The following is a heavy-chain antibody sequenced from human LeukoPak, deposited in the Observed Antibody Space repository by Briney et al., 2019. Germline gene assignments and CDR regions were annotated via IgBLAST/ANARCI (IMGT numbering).Heavy chain of an antibody. CDR2: INPKSGRT. J-gene: IGHJ6*03. CDR1: GYTFTGYY. D-gene: IGHD4-17*01. Sequence: EASVKVSCKASGYTFTGYYMHWVRQAPGQGLEWKGWINPKSGRTNYAQKFQGRVTMTSDTSISTAYMELSRLGSDDTAVYYCARDTVTTDYFYYYMDVWGKGTTVTVSS. V-gene: IGHV1-2*02. CDR3: ARDTVTTDYFYYYMDV.